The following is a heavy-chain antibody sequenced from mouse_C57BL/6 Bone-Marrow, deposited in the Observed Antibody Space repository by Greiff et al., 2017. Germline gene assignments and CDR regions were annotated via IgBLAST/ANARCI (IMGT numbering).Heavy chain of an antibody. CDR2: IDPSDSYT. CDR1: GYTFTSYW. J-gene: IGHJ2*01. V-gene: IGHV1-69*01. CDR3: ARGIYFGG. Sequence: QVQLQQPGAELVMPGASVKLSCKASGYTFTSYWMHWVKQRPGQGLEWIGEIDPSDSYTNYNQKFKGKSTLTVDKSSSTAYMQLSRLTSEDSAVYYCARGIYFGGWGQGATLAVAT.